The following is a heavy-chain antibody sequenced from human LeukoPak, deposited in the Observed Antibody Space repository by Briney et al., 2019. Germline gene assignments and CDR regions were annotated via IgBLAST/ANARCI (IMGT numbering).Heavy chain of an antibody. CDR1: GYTLTELS. Sequence: GASVKVSCKVSGYTLTELSMHWVRQATGQGLEWMGWMNPNSGNTGYAQKFQGRVTMTRNTSISTAYMELSSLRSEDTAVYYCARGREYSSSSGLGYWGQGTLVTVSS. D-gene: IGHD6-6*01. J-gene: IGHJ4*02. V-gene: IGHV1-8*01. CDR2: MNPNSGNT. CDR3: ARGREYSSSSGLGY.